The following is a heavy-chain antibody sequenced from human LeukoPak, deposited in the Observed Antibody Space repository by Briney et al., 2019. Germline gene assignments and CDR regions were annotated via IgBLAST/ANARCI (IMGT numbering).Heavy chain of an antibody. CDR2: ITYSGVNE. D-gene: IGHD1-14*01. CDR3: AKGLRGLRNRIMGDTFDL. J-gene: IGHJ3*01. Sequence: GGSLRLSCVAPRISLSSYAMSWVRQAPGKGLEWVSTITYSGVNEYYADSVKGRFTISRDNSKDTLYLQMNGLRVEDTAVYYCAKGLRGLRNRIMGDTFDLWGQGTMVAVSS. CDR1: RISLSSYA. V-gene: IGHV3-23*01.